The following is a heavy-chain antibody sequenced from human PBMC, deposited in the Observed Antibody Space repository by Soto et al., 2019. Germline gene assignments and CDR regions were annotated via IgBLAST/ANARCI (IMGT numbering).Heavy chain of an antibody. J-gene: IGHJ4*02. CDR2: ISSSSSYI. CDR1: GFTFSSYS. CDR3: AATLSIAVAGTFTVY. Sequence: PGGSLRLSCAASGFTFSSYSMNWVRQAPGKGLEWVSSISSSSSYIYYADSVKGRFTISRDNAKNSLYLQMNSLRAEDTAVYYCAATLSIAVAGTFTVYWGQGTLVTVSS. V-gene: IGHV3-21*01. D-gene: IGHD6-19*01.